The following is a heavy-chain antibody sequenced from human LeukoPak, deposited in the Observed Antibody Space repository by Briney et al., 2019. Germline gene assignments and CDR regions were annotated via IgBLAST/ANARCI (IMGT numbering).Heavy chain of an antibody. J-gene: IGHJ3*02. CDR1: GYSFTSYR. D-gene: IGHD1-26*01. CDR3: ARLGGSYYWRFSAFDI. Sequence: GGSLRLSCKGSGYSFTSYRIGWVRQMPGKGLEWMGIIYPGDSDTRYSPSFQGQVTISADKSISTAYLQWSSLKASDTAMYYCARLGGSYYWRFSAFDIWGQGTMVTVSS. CDR2: IYPGDSDT. V-gene: IGHV5-51*01.